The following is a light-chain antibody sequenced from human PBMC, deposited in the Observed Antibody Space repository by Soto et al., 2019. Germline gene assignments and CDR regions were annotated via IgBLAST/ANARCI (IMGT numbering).Light chain of an antibody. CDR2: AAS. CDR3: QQAENFPIT. J-gene: IGKJ5*01. V-gene: IGKV1-12*01. Sequence: DIQMTQSPSSVSASVGDRVSITCRASQAIRNSLAWYQQKPGKAPLLLMFAASNLQSGVPSRFSGSGFGTEFTLTISSLQPEDSATYYCQQAENFPITFGQGTRLEIK. CDR1: QAIRNS.